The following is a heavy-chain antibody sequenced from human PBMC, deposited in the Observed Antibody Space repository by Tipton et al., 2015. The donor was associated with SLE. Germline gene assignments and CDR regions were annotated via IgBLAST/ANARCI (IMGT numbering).Heavy chain of an antibody. CDR3: AKDRIGSRKLLES. J-gene: IGHJ4*02. CDR2: ISPGGSGT. CDR1: EFTFRSYA. Sequence: GSLRLSCAASEFTFRSYAISWVRQAPGKGLEWVSVISPGGSGTFYADSVKGRFTISRDNSKNTLFLQMNSLRAEDTAVYYCAKDRIGSRKLLESWGQGTLVTVSS. D-gene: IGHD6-6*01. V-gene: IGHV3-23*01.